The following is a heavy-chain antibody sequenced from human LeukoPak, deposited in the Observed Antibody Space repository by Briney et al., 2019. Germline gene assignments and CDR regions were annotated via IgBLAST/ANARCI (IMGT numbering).Heavy chain of an antibody. J-gene: IGHJ4*02. Sequence: SETLSLTCAVSGYSISSGYYWGWIRQPPGKGLEWIGSIYHSGSTYYNPSLKSRVTISVDTSKNQFSLKLSSVTAADTAVYYCASGITGTTGDYWGQGTLVTVSS. CDR1: GYSISSGYY. V-gene: IGHV4-38-2*01. CDR3: ASGITGTTGDY. D-gene: IGHD1-7*01. CDR2: IYHSGST.